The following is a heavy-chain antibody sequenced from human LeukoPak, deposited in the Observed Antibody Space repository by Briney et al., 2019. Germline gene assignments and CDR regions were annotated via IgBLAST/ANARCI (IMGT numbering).Heavy chain of an antibody. J-gene: IGHJ4*02. Sequence: PSETLSLTCTVSGGSISSSSYYWGWIRQPPGKGLEWIGSIYYSGSTYYNPSLKSRVTISVDTSKNQFSLKLSSVTAADTAVYYCARITYSSSWQHIDYWGQGTLVTVSS. D-gene: IGHD6-13*01. CDR3: ARITYSSSWQHIDY. CDR1: GGSISSSSYY. V-gene: IGHV4-39*01. CDR2: IYYSGST.